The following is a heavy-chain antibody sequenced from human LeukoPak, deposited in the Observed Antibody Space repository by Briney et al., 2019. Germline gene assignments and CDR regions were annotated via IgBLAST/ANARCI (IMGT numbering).Heavy chain of an antibody. CDR1: GGSISSSSYY. Sequence: NSSETLSLTCTVSGGSISSSSYYWGWIRQPPGKGLEWLGSIYYSGSTYYNPSLKSRVTISVDTSKNQFSLKLSSVTAADTAVYYCARRFHSSGWYYYFDYWGQGTLVTVSS. D-gene: IGHD6-19*01. CDR3: ARRFHSSGWYYYFDY. V-gene: IGHV4-39*01. CDR2: IYYSGST. J-gene: IGHJ4*02.